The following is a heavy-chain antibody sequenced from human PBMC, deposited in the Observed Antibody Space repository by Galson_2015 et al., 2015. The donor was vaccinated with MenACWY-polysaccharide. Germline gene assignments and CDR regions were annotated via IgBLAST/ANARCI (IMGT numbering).Heavy chain of an antibody. CDR3: ARLAVVNYFDY. CDR2: MYSGGST. V-gene: IGHV3-66*01. J-gene: IGHJ4*02. D-gene: IGHD2-21*01. CDR1: AFTVSSNH. Sequence: SLRLSCAASAFTVSSNHMSWVRQAPGKGLEWVSVMYSGGSTYYADSVKGRFTISRDNSKNTLYLQMNSLRAEDTALYYCARLAVVNYFDYWGQGTLVAVSS.